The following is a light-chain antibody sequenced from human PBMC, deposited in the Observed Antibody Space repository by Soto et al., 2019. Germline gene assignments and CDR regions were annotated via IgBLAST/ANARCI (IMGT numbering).Light chain of an antibody. CDR1: RSDVGDYNS. Sequence: QSALTQPPSASGSPGRSVTISCSGTRSDVGDYNSVSWYQQHPGKAPKLMIYEVSKRPPGVPDRFSGSKSGNAASLTVSGLQAEDEADYYCGTWDGSLSAVVFGGGTKLTVL. CDR3: GTWDGSLSAVV. V-gene: IGLV2-8*01. J-gene: IGLJ2*01. CDR2: EVS.